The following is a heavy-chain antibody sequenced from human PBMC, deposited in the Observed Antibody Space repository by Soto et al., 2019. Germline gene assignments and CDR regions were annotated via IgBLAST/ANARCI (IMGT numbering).Heavy chain of an antibody. J-gene: IGHJ4*02. CDR3: AKSPQQWLASGYFDY. CDR2: IIPIFGTA. CDR1: GGTFSSYA. Sequence: QVQLVQSGAEVKKPGSSVKVSCKASGGTFSSYAISWVRQAPGPGLEWMGGIIPIFGTANYAQKFQGRVTITADKSTSTAYMELSSLRSEDTAVYYCAKSPQQWLASGYFDYCGQGTLVTVSS. V-gene: IGHV1-69*06. D-gene: IGHD6-19*01.